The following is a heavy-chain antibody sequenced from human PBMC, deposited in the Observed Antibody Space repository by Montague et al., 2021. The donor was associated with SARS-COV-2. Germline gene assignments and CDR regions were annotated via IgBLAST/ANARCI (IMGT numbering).Heavy chain of an antibody. V-gene: IGHV4-31*03. D-gene: IGHD2-15*01. J-gene: IGHJ2*01. CDR3: ARVLGGYCSVGSCYRGWYFDF. Sequence: TLSLTCTVSGGSISSGCYYWSWLRQHPGKGLEWIGYIYYSGSTYYNPSLKSRVTISVYTSKNQFSLKLSSVTAADTAVYYCARVLGGYCSVGSCYRGWYFDFWGRGTLVTVSS. CDR1: GGSISSGCYY. CDR2: IYYSGST.